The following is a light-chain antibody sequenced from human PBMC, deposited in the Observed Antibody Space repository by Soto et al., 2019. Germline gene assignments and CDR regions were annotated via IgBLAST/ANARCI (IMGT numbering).Light chain of an antibody. CDR2: EVS. Sequence: QSVLTQPSSTSGSPGQSVTISCSGTSSDGGGDNYVSWYQQHPGNAPKLMIYEVSKRPSGVPDRFSGSKSGNTASLTVSGLQAEDEADYYCSSYAGSNNFVLGTGTKVTVL. CDR1: SSDGGGDNY. J-gene: IGLJ1*01. CDR3: SSYAGSNNFV. V-gene: IGLV2-8*01.